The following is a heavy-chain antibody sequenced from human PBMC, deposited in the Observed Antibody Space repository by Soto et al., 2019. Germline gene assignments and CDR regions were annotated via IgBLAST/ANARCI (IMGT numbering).Heavy chain of an antibody. D-gene: IGHD3-10*01. CDR1: GFTFSSYA. V-gene: IGHV3-23*01. CDR2: NSGSDSST. Sequence: PGGSLRLSCAASGFTFSSYAMNWVRQAPGKGLEWVSVNSGSDSSTYYADSMKGRFTISRDNSKNTLYLQMNSLRAEDTAVYYCAKKFHYGSGTYLYYFDYWGQGTLVTVSS. CDR3: AKKFHYGSGTYLYYFDY. J-gene: IGHJ4*02.